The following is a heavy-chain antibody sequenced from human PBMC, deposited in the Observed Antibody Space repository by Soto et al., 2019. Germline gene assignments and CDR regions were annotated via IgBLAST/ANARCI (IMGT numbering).Heavy chain of an antibody. CDR1: GFTFDDYA. CDR2: ISWNSGSI. Sequence: PGGSLRLSCAASGFTFDDYAMHWVRQAPGKGLEWVSGISWNSGSIGYADSVKGRFTISRDNAKNSLYLQMNSLRAEDTALYYCAKGQGVSMWYQLREVSDAFDIRGQGTTVTGSS. CDR3: AKGQGVSMWYQLREVSDAFDI. D-gene: IGHD2-2*01. J-gene: IGHJ3*02. V-gene: IGHV3-9*01.